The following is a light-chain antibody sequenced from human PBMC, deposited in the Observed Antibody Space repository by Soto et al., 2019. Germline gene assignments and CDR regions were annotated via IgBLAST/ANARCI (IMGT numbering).Light chain of an antibody. V-gene: IGLV3-27*01. CDR1: VLAKNY. CDR3: YSAADNTVL. J-gene: IGLJ2*01. Sequence: SYELTQPSSVSVSPGQTARITCSGDVLAKNYARWFQQRPGQAPVLVIYQDSERTSGIPERLSGSSSGTTVTLTISGAQVEDEADYYCYSAADNTVLFGGGTKLTVL. CDR2: QDS.